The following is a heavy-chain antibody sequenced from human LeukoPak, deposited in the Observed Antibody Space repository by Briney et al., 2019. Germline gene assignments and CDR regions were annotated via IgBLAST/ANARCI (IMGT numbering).Heavy chain of an antibody. V-gene: IGHV4-34*01. Sequence: PSETLSLTCAVYGGSFSGYYWSWIRQPPGKGLEWIGEINHSGSTNYNPSLKSRVTISVDTSKNQFSLKLSSVTAADTAVYYCARHVNTARYYYYMDVWGKGATVTVSS. CDR3: ARHVNTARYYYYMDV. J-gene: IGHJ6*03. CDR2: INHSGST. CDR1: GGSFSGYY. D-gene: IGHD5-18*01.